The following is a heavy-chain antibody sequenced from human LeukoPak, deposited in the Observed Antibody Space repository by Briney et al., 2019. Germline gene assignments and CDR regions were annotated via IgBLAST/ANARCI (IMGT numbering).Heavy chain of an antibody. V-gene: IGHV1-69*04. D-gene: IGHD3-10*01. CDR3: ARGFYGSGSYYSDY. CDR1: GGTFSSYA. Sequence: SVKVSCKASGGTFSSYAISWVRQAPGQGLEWMGRIIPILGIANYAQKFQGRVTITANKSTSTDYMELSSLRSEDTAVYYCARGFYGSGSYYSDYWGQGTLVTVSS. CDR2: IIPILGIA. J-gene: IGHJ4*02.